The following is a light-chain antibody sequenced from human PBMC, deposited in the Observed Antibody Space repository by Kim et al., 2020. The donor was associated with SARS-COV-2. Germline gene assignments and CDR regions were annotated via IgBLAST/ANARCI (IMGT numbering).Light chain of an antibody. CDR2: ENN. CDR3: QSYGSSNVV. V-gene: IGLV6-57*03. J-gene: IGLJ2*01. Sequence: GKAVTVTCTRSGGSIGSNYVTWYQQRPGSAPATVIYENNPRPSGVPDRFSGSIDSTSTSASLTSSGLKTEDEADYYCQSYGSSNVVFGGGTQLTVL. CDR1: GGSIGSNY.